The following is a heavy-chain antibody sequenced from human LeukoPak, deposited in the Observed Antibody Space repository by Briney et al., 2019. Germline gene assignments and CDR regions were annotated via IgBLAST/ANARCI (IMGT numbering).Heavy chain of an antibody. CDR2: IYYSGST. CDR3: ARETGGVASSYGYFDY. D-gene: IGHD5-18*01. CDR1: GGSISSSSYY. J-gene: IGHJ4*02. Sequence: SETLSLTCTVSGGSISSSSYYWGWVRQPPGKGLEWIGYIYYSGSTNYNPSLKSRVTISVDTSKNQFSLKLTSVTAADTAVYFCARETGGVASSYGYFDYWGQGTLVTVSS. V-gene: IGHV4-61*01.